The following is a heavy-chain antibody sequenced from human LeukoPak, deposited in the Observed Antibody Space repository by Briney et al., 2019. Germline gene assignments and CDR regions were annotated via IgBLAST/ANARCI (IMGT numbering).Heavy chain of an antibody. CDR2: IGTAGDT. CDR3: ARGDIAAAGTYGMDV. Sequence: GGSLRLSCAASGFTFSSYDMHWVRQATGKGLEWVSAIGTAGDTYYPGSVKGRFTISRENAKNSLYLQMNSLRAGDTAVYYCARGDIAAAGTYGMDVWGQGTTVTVSS. CDR1: GFTFSSYD. V-gene: IGHV3-13*01. D-gene: IGHD6-13*01. J-gene: IGHJ6*02.